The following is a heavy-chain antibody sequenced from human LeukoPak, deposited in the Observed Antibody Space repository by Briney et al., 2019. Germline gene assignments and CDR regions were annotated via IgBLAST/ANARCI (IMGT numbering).Heavy chain of an antibody. CDR3: ARVDYGGYWYFDL. V-gene: IGHV4-30-2*01. D-gene: IGHD4-23*01. CDR1: GGSISSGGYS. J-gene: IGHJ2*01. Sequence: PSETLSLTCAVSGGSISSGGYSWSWIRQPPGKGLEWIGYIYHSGSTYYNPSLKSRVTISVDRSKNQFSLKLSSVTAADTAVYYCARVDYGGYWYFDLWGRGTLVTVSS. CDR2: IYHSGST.